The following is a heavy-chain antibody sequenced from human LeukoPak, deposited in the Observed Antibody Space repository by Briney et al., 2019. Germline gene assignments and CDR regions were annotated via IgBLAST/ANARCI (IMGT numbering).Heavy chain of an antibody. CDR3: ARGGDYDSSGYYRNSTFLFDY. Sequence: TSETLSLTCAVYGGSFSGHYWSWIRQPPGKGLEWIGEINHSGSTNYNPSLKSRVTISVDTSKNQFSLKMSSVTAADTAVYYCARGGDYDSSGYYRNSTFLFDYWGQGTLVTVSS. V-gene: IGHV4-34*01. J-gene: IGHJ4*02. D-gene: IGHD3-22*01. CDR1: GGSFSGHY. CDR2: INHSGST.